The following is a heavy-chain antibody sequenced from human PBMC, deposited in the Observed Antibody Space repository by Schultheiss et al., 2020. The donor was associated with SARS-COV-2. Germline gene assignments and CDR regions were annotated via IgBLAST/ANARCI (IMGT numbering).Heavy chain of an antibody. CDR2: ISSSSSTI. CDR1: GFTFDDYG. J-gene: IGHJ4*02. D-gene: IGHD2-15*01. Sequence: GGSLRLSCAASGFTFDDYGMSWVRQAPGKGLEWVSYISSSSSTIYYADSVKGRFTISRDNAKNSLYLQMNSLKPEDTAVYYCARDQRCSGGSCFSANFDYWGQGTLVTVSS. CDR3: ARDQRCSGGSCFSANFDY. V-gene: IGHV3-48*04.